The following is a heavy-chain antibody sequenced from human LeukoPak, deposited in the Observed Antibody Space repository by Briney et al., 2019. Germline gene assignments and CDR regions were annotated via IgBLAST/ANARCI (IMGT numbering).Heavy chain of an antibody. J-gene: IGHJ1*01. Sequence: ASVKVSCKGSGYTFTSYGISWVRQAPGQGLEWMGWISAYNGNTNYAQKLQGRVTMTTDTSTSTAYMELRSLRSDDTAVYYCARDTYCDSTSCRFTQVQYWGQGTLVTVPS. V-gene: IGHV1-18*04. CDR3: ARDTYCDSTSCRFTQVQY. CDR2: ISAYNGNT. CDR1: GYTFTSYG. D-gene: IGHD2-2*01.